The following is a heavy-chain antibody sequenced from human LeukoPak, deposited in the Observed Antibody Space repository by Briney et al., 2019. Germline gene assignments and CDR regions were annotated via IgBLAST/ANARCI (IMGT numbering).Heavy chain of an antibody. CDR3: ASSNGPVGATDQDSYYYYYMDV. CDR2: IIPIFGTP. V-gene: IGHV1-69*13. J-gene: IGHJ6*03. D-gene: IGHD1-26*01. Sequence: ASVKVSCKASGGTFSGYAISWVRQAPGQGLEWMGGIIPIFGTPNYAQKFQGRVTITADEFTSTAYMELSSLRSEDTAVYYCASSNGPVGATDQDSYYYYYMDVWGKGTTVTVSS. CDR1: GGTFSGYA.